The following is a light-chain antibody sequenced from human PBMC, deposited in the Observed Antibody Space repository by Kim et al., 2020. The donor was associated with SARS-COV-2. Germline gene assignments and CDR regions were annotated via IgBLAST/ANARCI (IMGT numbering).Light chain of an antibody. CDR3: AAWDDSLNGSV. Sequence: PISCFGSESNIGSKVVTWSQQLPGTAPKLLRYSNDYRPSGVPDRFSGSKSGTSASLDISGLQSEDEADYYCAAWDDSLNGSVFGGGTQLTV. J-gene: IGLJ3*02. CDR2: SND. V-gene: IGLV1-44*01. CDR1: ESNIGSKV.